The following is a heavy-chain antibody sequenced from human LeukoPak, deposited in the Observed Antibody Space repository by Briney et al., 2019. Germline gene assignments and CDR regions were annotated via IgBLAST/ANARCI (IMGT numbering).Heavy chain of an antibody. CDR2: LNPSRGGT. V-gene: IGHV1-46*01. J-gene: IGHJ4*02. CDR1: GYTFSSSY. D-gene: IGHD5-24*01. CDR3: ARRATPMDFDF. Sequence: ASVKVSCKASGYTFSSSYMHWVRQAPGQGLEWMGILNPSRGGTSYAQKFRGRIAMTSDISTSTVYMELSSLRSEDTAVYYCARRATPMDFDFWGQGTLVTVSS.